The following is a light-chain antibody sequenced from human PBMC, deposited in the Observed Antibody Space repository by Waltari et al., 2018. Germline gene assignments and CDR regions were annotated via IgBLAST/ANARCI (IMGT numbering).Light chain of an antibody. CDR2: AAS. CDR3: QQTYSTPPT. Sequence: DIQMTQSPASLSASVGDRVTITCRASQSINTYLNWYQQKPEKAPTLLVYAASSLQRGVPSRFAGSGSGKDCSLTISSLQPEDFATDYCQQTYSTPPTFGQGTNVEI. J-gene: IGKJ1*01. CDR1: QSINTY. V-gene: IGKV1-39*01.